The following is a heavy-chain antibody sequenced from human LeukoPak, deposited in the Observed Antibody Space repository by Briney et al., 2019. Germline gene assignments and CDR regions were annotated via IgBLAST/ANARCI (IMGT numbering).Heavy chain of an antibody. D-gene: IGHD2-15*01. CDR3: ASGFCGGTCLTNWFDP. Sequence: GGSLRLSCVASGFTFSKTWMNWVRQVPGKGLEWVAIIKQDISEKYYADSVKGRFTISRDNAKNSVYLQMNSLRAEDTAVYYCASGFCGGTCLTNWFDPWGQGTLVTVSS. J-gene: IGHJ5*02. CDR1: GFTFSKTW. CDR2: IKQDISEK. V-gene: IGHV3-7*01.